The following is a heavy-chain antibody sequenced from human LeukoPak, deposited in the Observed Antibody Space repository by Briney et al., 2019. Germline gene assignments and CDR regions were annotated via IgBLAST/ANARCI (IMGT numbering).Heavy chain of an antibody. Sequence: GGSLRLSCAASGFTFSSYSMNWVRQAPGKGREWVSSISSSSSYIYYADSVKGRFTISRDNSKNTLYLQMNSLRAEDTAVYYCAKDYYYDSSGYPGGAFDIWGQGTMVTVSS. J-gene: IGHJ3*02. V-gene: IGHV3-21*04. CDR2: ISSSSSYI. CDR1: GFTFSSYS. CDR3: AKDYYYDSSGYPGGAFDI. D-gene: IGHD3-22*01.